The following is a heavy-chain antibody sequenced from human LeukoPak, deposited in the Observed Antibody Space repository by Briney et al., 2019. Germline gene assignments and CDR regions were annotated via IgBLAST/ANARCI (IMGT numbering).Heavy chain of an antibody. CDR3: AKQLGYCSDGSCYSPY. D-gene: IGHD2-15*01. J-gene: IGHJ4*02. CDR1: GFTFSSSA. V-gene: IGHV3-23*01. CDR2: ISNNGGYT. Sequence: PGGSLRLSCAASGFTFSSSAMSWVRQAPGKGLEWVSAISNNGGYTYYADSVQGRFTISRDNSKSTLCLQMNSLRAEDTAVYYCAKQLGYCSDGSCYSPYWGQGTLVTVSP.